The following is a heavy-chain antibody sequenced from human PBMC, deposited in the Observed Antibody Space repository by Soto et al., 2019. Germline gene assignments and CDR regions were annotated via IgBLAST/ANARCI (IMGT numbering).Heavy chain of an antibody. CDR2: ISYEGSNT. J-gene: IGHJ6*02. CDR3: ARVTPGNNLYYFSGLDF. Sequence: VGSLRLSCVASGFTFDTYGIHWVRQAPGKGLQWVALISYEGSNTYYADSVRGRFTISRGNSKNTLYLQMNTLRPEDTGVYYCARVTPGNNLYYFSGLDFWGQGTSVTVSS. V-gene: IGHV3-30-3*01. CDR1: GFTFDTYG. D-gene: IGHD1-1*01.